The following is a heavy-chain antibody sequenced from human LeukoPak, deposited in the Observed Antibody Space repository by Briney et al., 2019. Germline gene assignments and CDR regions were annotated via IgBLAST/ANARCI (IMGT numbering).Heavy chain of an antibody. Sequence: ASVKVSCKASGCTFTGYYMHWVRQAPGQGLEWIGRINPNSGGTNYAQKFQGRVTMTRDTSISTAYMELSRLRSDDTAVYYCARYGKGPAHMDVWGKGTTVTVSS. J-gene: IGHJ6*03. CDR1: GCTFTGYY. CDR3: ARYGKGPAHMDV. D-gene: IGHD1-26*01. CDR2: INPNSGGT. V-gene: IGHV1-2*06.